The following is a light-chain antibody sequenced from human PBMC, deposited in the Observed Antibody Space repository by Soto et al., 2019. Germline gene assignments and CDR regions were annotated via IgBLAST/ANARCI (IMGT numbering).Light chain of an antibody. CDR3: SSYAGSNLWV. CDR2: EVS. J-gene: IGLJ3*02. CDR1: SSDVGNYKY. V-gene: IGLV2-8*01. Sequence: QSALTQSPSASGSPGQSVTISCTGTSSDVGNYKYVSWYQQHPGKAPKLMIYEVSKRPSGVPDRFSGSKSGNPASLTVSGLQVEDEADYYCSSYAGSNLWVFGGGTKLTVL.